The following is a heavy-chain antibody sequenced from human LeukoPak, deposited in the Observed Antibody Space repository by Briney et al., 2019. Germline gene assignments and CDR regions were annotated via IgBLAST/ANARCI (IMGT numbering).Heavy chain of an antibody. CDR2: ISSSSSYI. Sequence: PGGSLRLSCAASGFTFSSYSMNWVRQAPGKGLEWVSSISSSSSYIYYADSVKGRFTFSRDNAKNSLYLQMNSLRAEDTAVYYCARVLRYCSGGNCYSGGLGYMDVWGKGTTVTIS. D-gene: IGHD2-15*01. J-gene: IGHJ6*03. CDR3: ARVLRYCSGGNCYSGGLGYMDV. V-gene: IGHV3-21*04. CDR1: GFTFSSYS.